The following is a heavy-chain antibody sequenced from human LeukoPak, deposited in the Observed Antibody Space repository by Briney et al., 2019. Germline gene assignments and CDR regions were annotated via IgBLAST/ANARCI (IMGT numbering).Heavy chain of an antibody. CDR1: GFTFSSYG. V-gene: IGHV3-23*01. D-gene: IGHD3-22*01. CDR2: ISGSGVST. CDR3: AKVRRPDYYDSSGYFYYFAY. Sequence: GGSLRLSCAASGFTFSSYGRSCVRQAPGKGLEWGSAISGSGVSTYYADSVRGRFTISRDKSKNTLCLQMNSLRAEATAVYYGAKVRRPDYYDSSGYFYYFAYWGQGTLVTVSS. J-gene: IGHJ4*02.